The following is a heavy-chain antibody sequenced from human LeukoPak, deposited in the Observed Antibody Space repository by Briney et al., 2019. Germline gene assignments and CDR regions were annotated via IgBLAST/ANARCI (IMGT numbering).Heavy chain of an antibody. CDR1: GYTFTSYG. D-gene: IGHD3-22*01. Sequence: ASVKVSCKASGYTFTSYGISWVRQAPGQGLEWMGWISAYNGNTNYAQKLQGRVTMTTATSTSTAHMELRSLRSADTAVYFCARLQRSGYYYFRACDIGGQETMVTVSS. CDR3: ARLQRSGYYYFRACDI. CDR2: ISAYNGNT. J-gene: IGHJ3*02. V-gene: IGHV1-18*01.